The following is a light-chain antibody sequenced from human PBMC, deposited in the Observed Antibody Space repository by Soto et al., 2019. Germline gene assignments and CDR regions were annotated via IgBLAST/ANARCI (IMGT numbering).Light chain of an antibody. J-gene: IGKJ4*01. CDR1: QNINGY. CDR2: WAS. Sequence: GDRVTITCRASQNINGYLAWYQQKPVKAPKLLIYWASSLISGVPSRFTGGESGTEFTLTISSLQPDDFATYYCQQYSAYPLTFGGGTKV. V-gene: IGKV1-5*03. CDR3: QQYSAYPLT.